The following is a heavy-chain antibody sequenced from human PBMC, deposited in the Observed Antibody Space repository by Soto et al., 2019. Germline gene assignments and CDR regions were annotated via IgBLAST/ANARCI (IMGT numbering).Heavy chain of an antibody. J-gene: IGHJ4*02. CDR1: GFTFSSYG. V-gene: IGHV3-30*18. D-gene: IGHD2-2*01. CDR2: ISYDGSNK. Sequence: GGSLRLSCAASGFTFSSYGMHWVRQAPGKGLEWVAVISYDGSNKYYADSVKGRFTISRDNSKNTLYLQMNSLRAEDTAVYYCAKEPQLLSWMFDYWGQGTLVTVSS. CDR3: AKEPQLLSWMFDY.